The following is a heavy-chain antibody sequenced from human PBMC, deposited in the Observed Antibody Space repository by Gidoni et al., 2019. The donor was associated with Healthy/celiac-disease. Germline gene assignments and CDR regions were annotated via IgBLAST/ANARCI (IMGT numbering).Heavy chain of an antibody. CDR2: MSSSSSYT. CDR1: GFTFSDYY. Sequence: QVQLVESGGGLVKPGGSLRLSCAASGFTFSDYYISWILQAPGTGLEGVSYMSSSSSYTNYAGSVKGRFTISRDNAKNSLYRQMNSLRAEDTAVYDCARHQLRFLEWLTHDAFDIWGQGTMVTVSS. V-gene: IGHV3-11*06. CDR3: ARHQLRFLEWLTHDAFDI. D-gene: IGHD3-3*01. J-gene: IGHJ3*02.